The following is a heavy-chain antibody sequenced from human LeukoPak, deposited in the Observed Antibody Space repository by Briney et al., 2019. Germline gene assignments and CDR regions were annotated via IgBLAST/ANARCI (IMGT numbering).Heavy chain of an antibody. Sequence: GASVKVSCKASGYTFTSYAMNWVRQAPGQGLEWMGWINTNTGNPTYGQGFTGRFVFSLDTSVSTAYLQISSLKTEDTAVYYCARLYHFGSGDPAEIGYWGHGTLVTVSS. CDR1: GYTFTSYA. D-gene: IGHD3-10*01. V-gene: IGHV7-4-1*02. CDR2: INTNTGNP. J-gene: IGHJ4*01. CDR3: ARLYHFGSGDPAEIGY.